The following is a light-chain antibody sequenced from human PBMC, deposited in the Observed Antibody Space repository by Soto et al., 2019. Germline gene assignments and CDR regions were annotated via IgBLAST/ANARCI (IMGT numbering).Light chain of an antibody. Sequence: DFQMTQSPSPLSASVGDRVTITCRASQNIRSRLAWFQQKPGKAPKLLIYDASSLESGVPQRFSGSGSGTEFTLTISSLQPDDFATYYCQHYNSYSEAFGQGTKVDIK. CDR1: QNIRSR. V-gene: IGKV1-5*01. J-gene: IGKJ1*01. CDR3: QHYNSYSEA. CDR2: DAS.